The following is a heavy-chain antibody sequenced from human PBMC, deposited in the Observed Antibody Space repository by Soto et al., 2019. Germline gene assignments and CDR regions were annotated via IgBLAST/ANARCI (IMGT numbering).Heavy chain of an antibody. CDR1: GYTFTSYG. J-gene: IGHJ6*02. D-gene: IGHD4-17*01. CDR3: ARGGDGELYYYYGMDV. Sequence: ASVKVSCKASGYTFTSYGISWVRQAPGQGLEWMGWISAYNGNTNYAQKLQGRVTMTTDTSTSTAYMELRSLRSDDTAVYYCARGGDGELYYYYGMDVWGQGTTVTVSS. CDR2: ISAYNGNT. V-gene: IGHV1-18*01.